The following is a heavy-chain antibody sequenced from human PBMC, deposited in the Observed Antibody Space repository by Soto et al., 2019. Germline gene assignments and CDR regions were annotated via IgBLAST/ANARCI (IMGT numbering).Heavy chain of an antibody. CDR1: GFTFSSYG. Sequence: GGSLRLSCAASGFTFSSYGMHWVRQAPGKGLEWVAVISYDGSNKYYADSVKGRFTISRDNSKNTLYLQMNSLRAEDTAVYYCAKDYSGTFFGVVTHPDDYYYYGRDVWGQGTTVTVSS. V-gene: IGHV3-30*18. J-gene: IGHJ6*02. CDR2: ISYDGSNK. CDR3: AKDYSGTFFGVVTHPDDYYYYGRDV. D-gene: IGHD3-3*01.